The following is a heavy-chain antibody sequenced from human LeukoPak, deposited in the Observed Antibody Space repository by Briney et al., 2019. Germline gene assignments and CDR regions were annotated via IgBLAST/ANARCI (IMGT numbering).Heavy chain of an antibody. V-gene: IGHV4-34*01. CDR3: ARSVLRYFDRLNWFDP. CDR1: GGSISSYY. Sequence: SETLSLTCTVSGGSISSYYWSWIRQPPGKGLEWIGEINHSGSTNYNPSLKSRVTISVDTSKNQFSLKLSSVTAADTAVYYCARSVLRYFDRLNWFDPWGQGTLVTVSS. J-gene: IGHJ5*02. CDR2: INHSGST. D-gene: IGHD3-9*01.